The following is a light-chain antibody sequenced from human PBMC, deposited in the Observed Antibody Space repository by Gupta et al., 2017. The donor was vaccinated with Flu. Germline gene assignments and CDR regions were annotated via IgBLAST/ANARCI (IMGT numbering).Light chain of an antibody. J-gene: IGKJ4*01. CDR3: QQSYTIPL. V-gene: IGKV1-39*01. CDR1: QRISGY. CDR2: ATT. Sequence: DIQMTQSPSSLSASVGDRVTITCRASQRISGYLNWYQKKPGKAPKLLIYATTSLQSGVPSRFSGSGSGKDFTLTSSRRQHEDCANYYGQQSYTIPLFGGGTKVEIK.